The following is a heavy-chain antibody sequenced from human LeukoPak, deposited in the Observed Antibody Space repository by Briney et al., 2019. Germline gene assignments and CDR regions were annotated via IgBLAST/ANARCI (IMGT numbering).Heavy chain of an antibody. V-gene: IGHV3-21*01. J-gene: IGHJ4*02. D-gene: IGHD4-23*01. CDR1: GFTFSGYN. CDR3: ARPSINDYGGNFDY. Sequence: GGSLGLSCVASGFTFSGYNMNWVRQAPGKGLEWVSSISSDSTTYTYYAASVKGRFTISRDNAKNSLYLQMNSLRAEDTAVYYCARPSINDYGGNFDYWGQGTLLTVSS. CDR2: ISSDSTTYT.